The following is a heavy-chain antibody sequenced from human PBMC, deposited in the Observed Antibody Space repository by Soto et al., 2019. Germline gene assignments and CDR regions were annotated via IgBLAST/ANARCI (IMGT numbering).Heavy chain of an antibody. CDR2: IYYSGST. CDR1: GGSISSYY. J-gene: IGHJ5*02. CDR3: AIDHSPSSSWYTARCENWFDP. D-gene: IGHD6-13*01. V-gene: IGHV4-59*01. Sequence: SETLSLTCTVSGGSISSYYWSWIRQPPGKGLEWIGYIYYSGSTNYNPSLKSRVTISVDTSKNPFSLKLSSVTAAATAVYYCAIDHSPSSSWYTARCENWFDPWGQGTLVTVSS.